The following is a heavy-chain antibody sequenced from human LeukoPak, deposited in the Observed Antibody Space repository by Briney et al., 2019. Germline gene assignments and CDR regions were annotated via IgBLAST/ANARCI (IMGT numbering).Heavy chain of an antibody. Sequence: SETLSLTCTVSGGSISSSSYYWGWIRQPPGKGLEWIGYIYYSGSTNYNPSLKSRVTISVDTSKNQFSLKLSSVTAADTAVYYCARRVFGSFDYWGQGTLVTVSS. J-gene: IGHJ4*02. CDR2: IYYSGST. V-gene: IGHV4-61*05. CDR1: GGSISSSSYY. D-gene: IGHD3-10*02. CDR3: ARRVFGSFDY.